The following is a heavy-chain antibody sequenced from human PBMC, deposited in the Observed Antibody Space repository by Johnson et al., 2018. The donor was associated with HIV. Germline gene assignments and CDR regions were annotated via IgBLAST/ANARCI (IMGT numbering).Heavy chain of an antibody. Sequence: VLLVESGGGVVQSGGSLRLSCVASAFTFSRCGMHWVRPAPGTGLAWVSGISWNRGSIGYADSVKGRFTISRDNAKYSLYLQMNCLRAEDTALYYCARGVGGAGDDAFDIWGQGTMVTVSS. CDR1: AFTFSRCG. J-gene: IGHJ3*02. V-gene: IGHV3-9*01. CDR3: ARGVGGAGDDAFDI. D-gene: IGHD6-19*01. CDR2: ISWNRGSI.